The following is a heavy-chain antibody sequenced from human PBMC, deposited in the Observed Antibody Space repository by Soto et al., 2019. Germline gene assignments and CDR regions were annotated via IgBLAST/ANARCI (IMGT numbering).Heavy chain of an antibody. Sequence: EVQLLESGGGLVQPGGSLRLSCAASGFTFSSYGMSWVRQAAGKGLEWVSAISSSGDSTYYTDSVKGRFTISRDNSKSTLCLQMNSLRAEDTAVYYCAKRYYYDNSGLWDSWGQGTLVTVSS. D-gene: IGHD3-22*01. CDR2: ISSSGDST. J-gene: IGHJ4*02. CDR3: AKRYYYDNSGLWDS. V-gene: IGHV3-23*01. CDR1: GFTFSSYG.